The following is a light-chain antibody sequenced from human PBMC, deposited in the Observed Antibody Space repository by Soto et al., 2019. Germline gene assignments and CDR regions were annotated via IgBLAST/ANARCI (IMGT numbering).Light chain of an antibody. CDR1: QSVSSSY. J-gene: IGKJ1*01. CDR2: SAF. V-gene: IGKV3-20*01. CDR3: QYYGSSPWT. Sequence: ENVLKQSPGTLSLSPGKRGTLSCRASQSVSSSYLAWYQQKPGQAPRLLIYSAFSRATGIPDRFSGSGSGTDFTLTISRLVPEDLAVYYCQYYGSSPWTFGQGTKVEIK.